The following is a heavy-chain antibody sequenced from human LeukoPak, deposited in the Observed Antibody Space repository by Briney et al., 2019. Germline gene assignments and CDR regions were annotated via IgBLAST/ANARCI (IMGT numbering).Heavy chain of an antibody. J-gene: IGHJ4*02. Sequence: PGGSLRLSCAASGFTFSSYEMNWVRRAPGKGLEWVSYISNSGSTIYYVDSVKGRFTISRDNAKNSLYLQMNSLRAEDTAVYYCARVGGVRSADYWGQGTLVTVSS. CDR3: ARVGGVRSADY. V-gene: IGHV3-48*03. D-gene: IGHD2-8*02. CDR2: ISNSGSTI. CDR1: GFTFSSYE.